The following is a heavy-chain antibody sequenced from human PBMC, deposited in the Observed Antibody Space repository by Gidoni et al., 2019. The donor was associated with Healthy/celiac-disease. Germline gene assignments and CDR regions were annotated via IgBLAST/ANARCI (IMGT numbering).Heavy chain of an antibody. CDR3: ARDPRPGYSSGWVDWDYYGMDV. CDR2: IWYDGSNK. V-gene: IGHV3-33*01. Sequence: QVQLVESGGGVVQPGRSLRLSCAASGFTFSSYGMHWVRQAPGKGLEWVAVIWYDGSNKYYADSVKGRFTMSRDNSKNTLYLQMNSLRAEDTAVYYCARDPRPGYSSGWVDWDYYGMDVWGQGTTVTVSS. J-gene: IGHJ6*02. D-gene: IGHD6-19*01. CDR1: GFTFSSYG.